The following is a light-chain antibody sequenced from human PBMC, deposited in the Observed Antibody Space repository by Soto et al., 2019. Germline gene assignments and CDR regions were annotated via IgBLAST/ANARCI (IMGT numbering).Light chain of an antibody. CDR1: TSDIEAYDL. V-gene: IGLV2-23*02. CDR3: CSYARASNYV. Sequence: QSVLTQPASVSGSPGQSITISCTGSTSDIEAYDLVSWYQQHPGKAPSLIIYEVNKRPSGVSTRFSGSKSGGTASLTISGLQADDEAYYYCCSYARASNYVLGTGTKVTV. J-gene: IGLJ1*01. CDR2: EVN.